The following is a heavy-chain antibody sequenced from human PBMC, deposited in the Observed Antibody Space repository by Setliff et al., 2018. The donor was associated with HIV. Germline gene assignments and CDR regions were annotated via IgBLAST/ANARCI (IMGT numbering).Heavy chain of an antibody. J-gene: IGHJ4*02. CDR3: ARDSGYYDSSGISGDY. V-gene: IGHV4-34*01. Sequence: PSETLSLTCAVYGGSFSAYYWSWIRQPPGKGLEWIGEINHSGSTNYNPSLKSRVTISIDTSKNQFSLRLTSVTAADTGVYYCARDSGYYDSSGISGDYWGQGTLVTVSS. CDR1: GGSFSAYY. CDR2: INHSGST. D-gene: IGHD3-22*01.